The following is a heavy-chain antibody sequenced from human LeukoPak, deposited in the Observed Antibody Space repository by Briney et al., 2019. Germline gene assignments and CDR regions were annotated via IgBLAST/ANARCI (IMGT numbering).Heavy chain of an antibody. Sequence: SETLSLTCAVSGYSITSGYYWGWIRQPPGKGLERIGTIYHSGSTYYNPSLKSRVILSVDTSKNQFSLKLSSVTAADTAVYYCVRSPYYYYHMDVWGKGTSVTVSS. J-gene: IGHJ6*03. CDR3: VRSPYYYYHMDV. CDR2: IYHSGST. V-gene: IGHV4-38-2*01. CDR1: GYSITSGYY.